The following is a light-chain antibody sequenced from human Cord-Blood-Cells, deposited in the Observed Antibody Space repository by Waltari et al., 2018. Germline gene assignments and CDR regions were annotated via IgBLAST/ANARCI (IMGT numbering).Light chain of an antibody. Sequence: ELVLTQSPATLSLSPGERATLSCRASQSVSSYLAWYQQKPGQAPRLLFYDSSNRATGIPARFSGSGSGTDFTLTISSLEPEDFAVYYCQQRSNWPYSFGQGTKLEIK. CDR2: DSS. V-gene: IGKV3-11*01. CDR3: QQRSNWPYS. CDR1: QSVSSY. J-gene: IGKJ2*03.